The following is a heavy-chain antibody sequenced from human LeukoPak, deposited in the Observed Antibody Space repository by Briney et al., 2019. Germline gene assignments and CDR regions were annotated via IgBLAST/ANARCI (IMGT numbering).Heavy chain of an antibody. Sequence: SETLSLTCAVSGGSISRSNWWSWVRQPPGKGLEWIGEIYHSGSTNYNPSLKSRVTISVDKSKNRFSLKLSSVTAADTAVYYCAREDYDDSGAWYFDLWGRGTLVTVSS. V-gene: IGHV4-4*02. CDR3: AREDYDDSGAWYFDL. CDR2: IYHSGST. D-gene: IGHD3-3*01. CDR1: GGSISRSNW. J-gene: IGHJ2*01.